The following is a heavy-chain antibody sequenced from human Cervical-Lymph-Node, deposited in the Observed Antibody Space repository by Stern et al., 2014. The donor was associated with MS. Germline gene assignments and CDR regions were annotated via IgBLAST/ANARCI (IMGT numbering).Heavy chain of an antibody. CDR1: GGSISSGDYY. J-gene: IGHJ5*02. V-gene: IGHV4-30-4*01. CDR2: IYYSGST. Sequence: QVQLQESSPGLVKPSQTLSLTCTVSGGSISSGDYYWSWIRQPPGNGLEWIGYIYYSGSTSYNPSLKSRVTIYGDTRTDHVSLKLSSVTAADTAVYYCASANCSSTSCPNWFDPWGQGTLVTVSS. CDR3: ASANCSSTSCPNWFDP. D-gene: IGHD2-2*01.